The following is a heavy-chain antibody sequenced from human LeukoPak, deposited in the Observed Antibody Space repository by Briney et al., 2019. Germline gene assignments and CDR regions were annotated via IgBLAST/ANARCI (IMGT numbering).Heavy chain of an antibody. CDR1: GGSISSYY. CDR3: ARTRAYGGRPDY. J-gene: IGHJ4*02. D-gene: IGHD4-23*01. Sequence: SETLSLTCTVSGGSISSYYWSWIRQPPGKGLEWIGYIYYSGSTNYNPSLKSRVTISVDTSKNQFSLKLTSVTAADTAVYYCARTRAYGGRPDYWGQGTLVTVSS. V-gene: IGHV4-59*01. CDR2: IYYSGST.